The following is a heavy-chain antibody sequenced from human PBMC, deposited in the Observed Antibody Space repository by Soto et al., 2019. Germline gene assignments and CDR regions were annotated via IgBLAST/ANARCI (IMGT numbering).Heavy chain of an antibody. CDR2: IYYSGST. Sequence: PSETLSLTCTVSGGSISSGDYYWSWIRQPPGKGLEWIGYIYYSGSTYNNPSLESRVTISADTSMNQFSLALTSVTAADTAMYYCARGSTTEKVDSWGQGTLVTVSS. CDR1: GGSISSGDYY. V-gene: IGHV4-30-4*01. CDR3: ARGSTTEKVDS. J-gene: IGHJ4*02.